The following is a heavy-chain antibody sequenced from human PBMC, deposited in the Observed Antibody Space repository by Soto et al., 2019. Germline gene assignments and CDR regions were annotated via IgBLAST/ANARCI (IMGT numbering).Heavy chain of an antibody. Sequence: EVQLLESGGGLVPPGGSLRLSCETSGFSFNSYAMTWVRQAPGMGLEWVAVINYNSRATFHAQSVKGRFTISRDNGRNTVFLQMDSLSAVDTAVYYCVKQLVSGKTSYYNMEVWGLGTTVIVSS. CDR1: GFSFNSYA. D-gene: IGHD3-10*01. CDR3: VKQLVSGKTSYYNMEV. CDR2: INYNSRAT. J-gene: IGHJ6*02. V-gene: IGHV3-23*01.